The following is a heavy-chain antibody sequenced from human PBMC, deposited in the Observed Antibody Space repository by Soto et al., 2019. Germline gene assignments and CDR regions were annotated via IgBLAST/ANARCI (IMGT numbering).Heavy chain of an antibody. CDR1: GFTFSSYG. CDR3: AKDIFDVVVVAGDYYGMDV. Sequence: QVQLVESGGGVVQPGRSLRLSCAASGFTFSSYGMHWVRQAPGKGLEWVAVISYDGSNKYYADSVKGRFTISRDNSKNTLYLQMNDRRAGDTAVYYCAKDIFDVVVVAGDYYGMDVWGQGTTVTFSS. D-gene: IGHD2-15*01. V-gene: IGHV3-30*18. CDR2: ISYDGSNK. J-gene: IGHJ6*02.